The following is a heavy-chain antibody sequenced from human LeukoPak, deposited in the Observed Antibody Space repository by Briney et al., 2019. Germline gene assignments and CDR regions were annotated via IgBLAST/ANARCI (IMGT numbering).Heavy chain of an antibody. CDR2: ISGGGGST. Sequence: GGSLRLSCAASGFTFTSYSMNWVRQAPGKGLEWVSTISGGGGSTYYADSVKGRFTISRDNSKNTLYLQVNSLRAEDTAVYYCARRRDDLDAFDIWGQGTMVTVSS. J-gene: IGHJ3*02. V-gene: IGHV3-23*01. CDR3: ARRRDDLDAFDI. CDR1: GFTFTSYS.